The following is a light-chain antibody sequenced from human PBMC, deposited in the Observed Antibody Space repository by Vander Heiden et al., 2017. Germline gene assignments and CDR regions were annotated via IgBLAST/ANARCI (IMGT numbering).Light chain of an antibody. CDR3: ATWDTDLTAVV. Sequence: QSVVTQPPSVSAAPGQKVSISCSGGSSNIGRNYVSWYLHVPGTAPKLLIHENNKRPSGIPDRFSASKSGTSATLGISGLQPGDEADYYCATWDTDLTAVVFGRGTKLTVL. J-gene: IGLJ2*01. V-gene: IGLV1-51*02. CDR1: SSNIGRNY. CDR2: ENN.